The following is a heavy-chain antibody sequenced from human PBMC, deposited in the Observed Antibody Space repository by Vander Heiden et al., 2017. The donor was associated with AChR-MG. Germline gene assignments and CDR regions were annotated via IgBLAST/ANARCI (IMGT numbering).Heavy chain of an antibody. V-gene: IGHV1-69*01. Sequence: QVQLVQSGAAVKKPGSSVNVSCKASGGTFSSYAISWVRQAPGQGLEWMGGIIPIFGTANYAQKFQGRVTITADESTSTAYMELSSLRSEDTAVYYCARAGFDILTVYYMDVWGKGTTVTVSS. CDR2: IIPIFGTA. CDR3: ARAGFDILTVYYMDV. CDR1: GGTFSSYA. D-gene: IGHD3-9*01. J-gene: IGHJ6*03.